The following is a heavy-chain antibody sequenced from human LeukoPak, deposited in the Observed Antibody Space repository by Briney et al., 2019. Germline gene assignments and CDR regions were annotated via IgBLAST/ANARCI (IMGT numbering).Heavy chain of an antibody. CDR3: AKDRPNYYGSNGHYYRRDGDY. D-gene: IGHD3-22*01. J-gene: IGHJ4*02. CDR1: GFTFSIYA. Sequence: PGXXLRLSCAASGFTFSIYAMSWVRQAPGKGVQWVSSITSSGDVTYYADSLKARFTISRDNSENMLYLQMNSLRVEDTAVYFCAKDRPNYYGSNGHYYRRDGDYWGQGTLVTVSS. V-gene: IGHV3-23*01. CDR2: ITSSGDVT.